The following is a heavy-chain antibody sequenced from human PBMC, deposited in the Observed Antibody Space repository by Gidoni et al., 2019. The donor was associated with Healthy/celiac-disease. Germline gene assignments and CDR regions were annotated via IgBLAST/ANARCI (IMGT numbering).Heavy chain of an antibody. J-gene: IGHJ6*02. CDR2: IWYDESNK. CDR3: ARDRYGSGSYYYYYYGMDV. D-gene: IGHD3-10*01. V-gene: IGHV3-33*01. CDR1: GFTFSIYG. Sequence: QVQLVESGGGVVQPGRSLRLSCAASGFTFSIYGMHWVRQAPGKGLEWVAVIWYDESNKYYADSVKGRFTISRDNSKNTLYLQMNSLRAEDTAVYYCARDRYGSGSYYYYYYGMDVWGQGTTVTVSS.